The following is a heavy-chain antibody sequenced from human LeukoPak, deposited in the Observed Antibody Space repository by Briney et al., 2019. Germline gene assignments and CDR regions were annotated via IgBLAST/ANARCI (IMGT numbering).Heavy chain of an antibody. V-gene: IGHV4-39*07. Sequence: SETLSLTCTVSGGSISSSSYYWGWIRQPPGKGLEWIGSIYYSGSTYYNPSLKSRVTISVDTSKNQFSLKLSSVTAADTAVYYCASLPLPKQWLVSLDYWGQGTLVTVSS. CDR2: IYYSGST. D-gene: IGHD6-19*01. J-gene: IGHJ4*02. CDR1: GGSISSSSYY. CDR3: ASLPLPKQWLVSLDY.